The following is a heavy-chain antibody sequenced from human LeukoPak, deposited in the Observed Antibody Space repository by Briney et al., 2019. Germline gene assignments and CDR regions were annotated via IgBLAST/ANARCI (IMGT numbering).Heavy chain of an antibody. D-gene: IGHD4-17*01. CDR2: ISSSSSYI. CDR3: ARRVYHDYGDYAPFDY. J-gene: IGHJ4*02. CDR1: GFTFSSYS. Sequence: SGGSLRLSCAASGFTFSSYSMNWVRQAPGKGLEWVSSISSSSSYIYYADSVKGRFTISRDNAKNSLYLQMNSLRAEDTAVYYCARRVYHDYGDYAPFDYWGQGTLVTVSS. V-gene: IGHV3-21*01.